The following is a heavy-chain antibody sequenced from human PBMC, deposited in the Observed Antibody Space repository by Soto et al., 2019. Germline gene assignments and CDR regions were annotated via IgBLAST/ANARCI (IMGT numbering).Heavy chain of an antibody. CDR2: IDPSDSYT. CDR3: ARDGAAAGSGYFDY. D-gene: IGHD6-13*01. V-gene: IGHV5-10-1*01. J-gene: IGHJ4*02. CDR1: GYSFTSYW. Sequence: PGEFLKLSCKGSGYSFTSYWISWVRQMPGKGLEWMGRIDPSDSYTNYSPSFQGHVTISADKSISTAYLQWSSLKASDTAVYYCARDGAAAGSGYFDYWGQGTLVTVSS.